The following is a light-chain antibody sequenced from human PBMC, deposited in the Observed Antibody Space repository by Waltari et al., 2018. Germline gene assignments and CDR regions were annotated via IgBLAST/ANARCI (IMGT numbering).Light chain of an antibody. J-gene: IGLJ1*01. CDR1: SSKIGSSYH. Sequence: QSVLPQPPSVSGAPGPRVPISCTGSSSKIGSSYHVLWYQPLPGTAPKVLIYANNNRPSGVPDRFSGSKSGASASLAITGLQAEDEADYYCQSFDSSLDGYVFGTGTKVTVL. CDR3: QSFDSSLDGYV. V-gene: IGLV1-40*01. CDR2: ANN.